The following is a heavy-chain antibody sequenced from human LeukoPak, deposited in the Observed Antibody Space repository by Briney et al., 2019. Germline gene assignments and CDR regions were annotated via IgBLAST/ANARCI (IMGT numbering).Heavy chain of an antibody. J-gene: IGHJ4*02. CDR2: KSYSEST. Sequence: SETLSLTCTVSGASISSNYWSWIRQPPGKGLEWIGYKSYSESTNYNPSLRSRVTISIDTSKNQFSLKLSSVTAADTAVYYCARDPAAYSSSWFFDYWGQGTLGTVSS. V-gene: IGHV4-59*01. CDR1: GASISSNY. CDR3: ARDPAAYSSSWFFDY. D-gene: IGHD6-13*01.